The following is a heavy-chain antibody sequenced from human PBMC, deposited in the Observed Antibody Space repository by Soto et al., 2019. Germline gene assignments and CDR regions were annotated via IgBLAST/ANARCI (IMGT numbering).Heavy chain of an antibody. Sequence: SETLSLTCAVSGGSISSGGYSWSWIRQPPGKGLEWFGYIYHSGSTYYNPSLKSRVTISVDRSKNQFSLKLSSVTAADTAVYYWARAYYDFWSGYNWFDPWGQGTLVTVSS. CDR3: ARAYYDFWSGYNWFDP. J-gene: IGHJ5*02. D-gene: IGHD3-3*01. V-gene: IGHV4-30-2*01. CDR1: GGSISSGGYS. CDR2: IYHSGST.